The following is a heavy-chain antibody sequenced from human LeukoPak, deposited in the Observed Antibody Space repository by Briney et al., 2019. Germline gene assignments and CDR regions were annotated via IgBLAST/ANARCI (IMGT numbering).Heavy chain of an antibody. CDR3: AKDDAWLRFGE. V-gene: IGHV3-23*01. Sequence: PGGSLRLSCAASGFTVSSSYTTWVRQSPRKGLEWVSGISPSGDITYYADSVKGRFTISRDNSKNTLYLEVISLTAEDTAVYYCAKDDAWLRFGEWSQGTLVTVSS. D-gene: IGHD3-10*01. CDR2: ISPSGDIT. J-gene: IGHJ4*02. CDR1: GFTVSSSY.